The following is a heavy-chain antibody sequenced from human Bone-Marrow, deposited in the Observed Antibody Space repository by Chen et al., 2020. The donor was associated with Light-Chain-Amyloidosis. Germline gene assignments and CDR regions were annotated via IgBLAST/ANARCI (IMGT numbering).Heavy chain of an antibody. J-gene: IGHJ4*02. D-gene: IGHD5-12*01. CDR1: GHTFPKYW. Sequence: EVQLEQSGPEVKKPGESLNISCKGSGHTFPKYWIGWVRQMPGKGLEWMGVIYPDDSDARYSPSFEGQVTISADKSITTAYLQWRSLKASDTAMYYCARRRDGYNFDYWGQGTLVTVSS. V-gene: IGHV5-51*01. CDR3: ARRRDGYNFDY. CDR2: IYPDDSDA.